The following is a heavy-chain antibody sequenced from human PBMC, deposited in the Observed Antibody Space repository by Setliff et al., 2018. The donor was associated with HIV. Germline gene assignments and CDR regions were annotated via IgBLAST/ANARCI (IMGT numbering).Heavy chain of an antibody. CDR1: GFTFSSFG. D-gene: IGHD2-21*02. Sequence: GGSLRLSCAASGFTFSSFGMHWVRQAPGKGLDWVAVIWDDGNNEYYADSVKGRFTISRDNSKNTLYLQMNSLRAEDTAVYYCVKGGDSHYWGQGTLVTV. CDR2: IWDDGNNE. V-gene: IGHV3-33*06. CDR3: VKGGDSHY. J-gene: IGHJ4*02.